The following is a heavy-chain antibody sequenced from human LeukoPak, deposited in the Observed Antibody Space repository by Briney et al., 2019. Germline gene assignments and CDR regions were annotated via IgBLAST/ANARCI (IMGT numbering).Heavy chain of an antibody. D-gene: IGHD6-13*01. CDR1: GYNFTNYW. Sequence: GESLKISCKGSGYNFTNYWIGWVRQMPGKGLEWMGIIYPGDSDTRYSPSFQGQVTISADKSISTAYLQWSSLKASDTAMYYCARPIQPGIAAAGVPAFDIWGQGTMVTVSS. CDR2: IYPGDSDT. CDR3: ARPIQPGIAAAGVPAFDI. V-gene: IGHV5-51*01. J-gene: IGHJ3*02.